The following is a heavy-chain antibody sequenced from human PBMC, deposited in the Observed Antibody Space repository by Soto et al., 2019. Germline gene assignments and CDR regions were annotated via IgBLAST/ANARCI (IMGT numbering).Heavy chain of an antibody. CDR3: ARAPRQQLADFDY. V-gene: IGHV1-69*06. D-gene: IGHD6-13*01. Sequence: ASVKVSCKASGGTFSSCAISWVRQAPGQGLEWMGGIIPIFGTANYAQKFQGRVTITADKSTSTAYMELSSLRSEDTAVYYCARAPRQQLADFDYWGQGTLVTVSS. CDR2: IIPIFGTA. J-gene: IGHJ4*02. CDR1: GGTFSSCA.